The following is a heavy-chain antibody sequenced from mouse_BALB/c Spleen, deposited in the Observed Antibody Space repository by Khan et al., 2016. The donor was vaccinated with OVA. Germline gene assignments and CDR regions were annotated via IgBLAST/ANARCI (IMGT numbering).Heavy chain of an antibody. V-gene: IGHV1-77*01. CDR3: ARRNYFGYTFAY. Sequence: QVQLQQSGAELARPGASVKLSCTASGYTFTDYYINWVKQRTGQGLEWIGEISPGSGDTYYNERFMGKATLTADKSSSTAYRQLSGLTSEASAVYFCARRNYFGYTFAYWGQGTLVTVSA. CDR2: ISPGSGDT. CDR1: GYTFTDYY. D-gene: IGHD1-2*01. J-gene: IGHJ3*01.